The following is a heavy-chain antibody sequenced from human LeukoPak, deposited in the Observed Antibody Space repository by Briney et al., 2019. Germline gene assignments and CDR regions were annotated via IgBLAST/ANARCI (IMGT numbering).Heavy chain of an antibody. Sequence: SETLSLTCTVSGGSISSSSYYWGWIRQPPGKGLEWIGEINHSGSTNYNQSLKSRVTISVDTSKNQFSLKLSSVTAADTAVYYCARRGSWELLRQGHFEDYWGQGTLVTVSS. D-gene: IGHD1-26*01. CDR2: INHSGST. J-gene: IGHJ4*02. V-gene: IGHV4-39*07. CDR1: GGSISSSSYY. CDR3: ARRGSWELLRQGHFEDY.